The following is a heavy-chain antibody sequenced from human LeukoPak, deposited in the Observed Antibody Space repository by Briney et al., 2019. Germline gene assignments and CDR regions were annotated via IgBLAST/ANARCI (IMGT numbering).Heavy chain of an antibody. J-gene: IGHJ5*02. D-gene: IGHD3-9*01. Sequence: GASVKVSCKASGGTFSSYAISWVRQAPGQGLEWMGGIIPIFGTANYAQKFQGRVTITADESTSTAYMELSSLRSEDTAVYYCARGGHSNDIHNWFDPWGQGTLVTASS. CDR3: ARGGHSNDIHNWFDP. CDR1: GGTFSSYA. V-gene: IGHV1-69*13. CDR2: IIPIFGTA.